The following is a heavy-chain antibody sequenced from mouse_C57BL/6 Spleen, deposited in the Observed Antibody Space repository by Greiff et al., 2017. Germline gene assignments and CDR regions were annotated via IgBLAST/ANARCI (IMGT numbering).Heavy chain of an antibody. J-gene: IGHJ1*03. D-gene: IGHD1-1*01. V-gene: IGHV1-72*01. CDR2: IDPNSGGT. CDR3: ARSGDGGRDWDFDV. CDR1: GYTFTSYW. Sequence: QVHVKQPGAELVKPGASVKLSCKASGYTFTSYWMHWVKQRPGRGLEWIGRIDPNSGGTNYNEKFKSKATLTVDKSSSTAYMQLSSLTSEDSAVYYCARSGDGGRDWDFDVWGTGTTVTVSS.